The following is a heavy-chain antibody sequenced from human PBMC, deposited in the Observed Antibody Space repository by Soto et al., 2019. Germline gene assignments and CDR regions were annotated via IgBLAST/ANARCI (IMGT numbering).Heavy chain of an antibody. J-gene: IGHJ4*02. V-gene: IGHV4-59*12. CDR3: AGKPNALYYFDF. Sequence: SETLSLTCTVSGGSISSYYWSWIRQPPGKGLEWIGYIYYSGSTNYNPSLKSRVTISVDTSKNQVSLELRSVTAADTAVYYCAGKPNALYYFDFWGQGTLVTVSS. CDR1: GGSISSYY. D-gene: IGHD2-8*01. CDR2: IYYSGST.